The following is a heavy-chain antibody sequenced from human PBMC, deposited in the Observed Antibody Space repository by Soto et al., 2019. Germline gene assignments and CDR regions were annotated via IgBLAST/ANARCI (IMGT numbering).Heavy chain of an antibody. D-gene: IGHD2-2*01. CDR2: ISGSGGST. CDR1: GFTFSSYA. Sequence: GALRLSCAASGFTFSSYAMSWVRQAPGEGLEWVSAISGSGGSTYYADSVKGRFTISRDNSKNTLYLQMNSLRAEDTAVYYCAKDMAGYCSSTSCPNYYYYGMDVWGQGTTVTVSS. CDR3: AKDMAGYCSSTSCPNYYYYGMDV. J-gene: IGHJ6*02. V-gene: IGHV3-23*01.